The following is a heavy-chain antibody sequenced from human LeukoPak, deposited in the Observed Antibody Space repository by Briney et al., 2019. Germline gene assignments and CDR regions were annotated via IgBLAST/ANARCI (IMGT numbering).Heavy chain of an antibody. J-gene: IGHJ3*02. V-gene: IGHV3-30*02. CDR3: ARETSVSYAFDI. CDR2: IRYDGSNK. CDR1: GFTFSSYG. D-gene: IGHD3-16*02. Sequence: GGSLRLSCAASGFTFSSYGMHWVRQAPGKGLEWVAFIRYDGSNKYYADSVKGRFTISRDNSKNTLYLQMNSLRAEDTAVYYCARETSVSYAFDIWGQGTMVIVSS.